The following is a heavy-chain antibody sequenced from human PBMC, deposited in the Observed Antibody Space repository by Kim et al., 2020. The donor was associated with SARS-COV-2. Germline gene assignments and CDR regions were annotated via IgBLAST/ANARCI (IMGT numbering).Heavy chain of an antibody. CDR1: GFTFGDYA. D-gene: IGHD6-19*01. J-gene: IGHJ6*03. CDR3: TREPRKSIAVAGTLFPRYYYYYYMDV. V-gene: IGHV3-49*04. Sequence: GGSLRLSCTASGFTFGDYAMSWVRQAPGKGLEWVGFIRSKAYGGTTEYAASVKDRFTISRDDSKSIAYLQMNSLKTEDTAVYYCTREPRKSIAVAGTLFPRYYYYYYMDVWGKGTTVTVSS. CDR2: IRSKAYGGTT.